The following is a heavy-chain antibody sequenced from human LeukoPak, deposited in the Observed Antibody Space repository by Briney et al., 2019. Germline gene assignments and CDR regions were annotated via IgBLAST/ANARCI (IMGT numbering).Heavy chain of an antibody. CDR3: AKDRERVVASMGYY. CDR2: ISAYNGNT. J-gene: IGHJ4*02. D-gene: IGHD5-12*01. Sequence: ASVKVSCKASGYTFTSYGISWVRQAPGQGLEWMGWISAYNGNTNYAQKLQGRVTMTTDTSTSTAYMELRSLRSDDTAVYYCAKDRERVVASMGYYWGQGTLVTVSS. CDR1: GYTFTSYG. V-gene: IGHV1-18*01.